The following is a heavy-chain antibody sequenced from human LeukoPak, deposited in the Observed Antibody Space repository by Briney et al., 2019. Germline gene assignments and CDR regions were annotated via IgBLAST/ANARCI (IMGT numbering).Heavy chain of an antibody. V-gene: IGHV3-30*04. CDR1: GFTFSSYA. J-gene: IGHJ4*02. D-gene: IGHD1-26*01. CDR3: ARGRYSGSYLLDY. CDR2: ISYDGSNK. Sequence: GGSLRLSCAASGFTFSSYAMHWVRQAPGKGLEWVAVISYDGSNKYYAASVKGRFTISRDNAKNSLYLQMNSLRAEDTALYYCARGRYSGSYLLDYWGQGTLVTVSS.